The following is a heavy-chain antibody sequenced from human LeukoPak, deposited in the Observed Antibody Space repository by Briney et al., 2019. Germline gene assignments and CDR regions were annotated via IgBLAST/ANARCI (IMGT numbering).Heavy chain of an antibody. V-gene: IGHV3-48*03. CDR2: ISSSGSTI. D-gene: IGHD3-10*01. CDR3: AALSITMVRGVSFDP. J-gene: IGHJ5*02. Sequence: GGSLRLSCAASGLTFSSYEMNWVRQAPGKGLEWVSYISSSGSTIYYADSVKGRFTISRDNAKNSLYLQMDSLRAEDTAVYYCAALSITMVRGVSFDPWGQGTLVTVSS. CDR1: GLTFSSYE.